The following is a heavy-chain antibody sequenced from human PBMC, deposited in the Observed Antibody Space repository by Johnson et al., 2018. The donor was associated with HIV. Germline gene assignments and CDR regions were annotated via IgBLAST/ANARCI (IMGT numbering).Heavy chain of an antibody. J-gene: IGHJ3*02. CDR1: GFTFSSYA. D-gene: IGHD5-18*01. CDR2: ISGSGGST. Sequence: MLLVESGGGLVQPGRSLRLSCAASGFTFSSYAMSWVRQAPGKGLEWVSAISGSGGSTYYADSVKGRFTISRDNSKNTLYLQMNSLRAEDTAVYYCASRSYGYVRHAFDIWGQGTMVTVSS. CDR3: ASRSYGYVRHAFDI. V-gene: IGHV3-23*04.